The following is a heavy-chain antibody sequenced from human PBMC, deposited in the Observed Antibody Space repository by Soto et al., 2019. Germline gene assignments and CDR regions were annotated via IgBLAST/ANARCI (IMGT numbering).Heavy chain of an antibody. V-gene: IGHV3-20*04. CDR2: INWNGDIT. CDR1: GLSFEDYG. CDR3: ARDYCSGGSCSHY. D-gene: IGHD2-15*01. Sequence: GGSLRLSCAPSGLSFEDYGMSWVRQAPGKGLEWVSGINWNGDITSYVDSVKGRFIISRDNAKNSLYLQMNSLRVEDTAVYYCARDYCSGGSCSHYWGQGT. J-gene: IGHJ4*02.